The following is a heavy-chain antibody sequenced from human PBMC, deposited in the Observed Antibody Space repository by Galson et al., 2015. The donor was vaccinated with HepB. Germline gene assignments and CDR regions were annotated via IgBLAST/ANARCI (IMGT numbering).Heavy chain of an antibody. CDR2: IYHSGST. J-gene: IGHJ3*02. CDR1: GGSISRSNW. D-gene: IGHD2-15*01. CDR3: ARDVVDAFDI. Sequence: ETLSLTCVVSGGSISRSNWWSWVRQPPGQGLEWIGEIYHSGSTNYNPSLKSRVIISVDKSKNQFSLQLSSVTAADTAVYYCARDVVDAFDIWGQGTMVTVSS. V-gene: IGHV4-4*02.